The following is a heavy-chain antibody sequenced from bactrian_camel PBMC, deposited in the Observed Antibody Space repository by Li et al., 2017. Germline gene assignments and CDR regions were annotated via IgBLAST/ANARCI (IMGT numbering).Heavy chain of an antibody. J-gene: IGHJ4*01. CDR2: IDADGET. CDR1: ESHNVDYC. D-gene: IGHD1*01. Sequence: HVQLVESGGGLAQAGGSPRLTCVLTESHNVDYCMGWYRQTTGKEREEVAVIDADGETTYADSVKGRFALSQDNSKRTLYLQMNDLKPEDTAMYYCAADRCYPGWSRSGDEFPYWGRGTQVTVS. V-gene: IGHV3S55*01. CDR3: AADRCYPGWSRSGDEFPY.